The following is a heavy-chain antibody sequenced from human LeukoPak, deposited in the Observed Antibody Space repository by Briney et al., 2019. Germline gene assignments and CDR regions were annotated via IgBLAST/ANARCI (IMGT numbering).Heavy chain of an antibody. V-gene: IGHV1-69*01. D-gene: IGHD2-15*01. Sequence: ASVKVSCKTSGGTFSSYAISWVRQAPGQGLEWMGGIIPIFGTPNYAQKFQGRVTITADESTSTAYMELISLRSEDTAVYYCARDGAGHCSGGSCYSWFDPWGQGTLVTVSS. CDR1: GGTFSSYA. CDR2: IIPIFGTP. J-gene: IGHJ5*02. CDR3: ARDGAGHCSGGSCYSWFDP.